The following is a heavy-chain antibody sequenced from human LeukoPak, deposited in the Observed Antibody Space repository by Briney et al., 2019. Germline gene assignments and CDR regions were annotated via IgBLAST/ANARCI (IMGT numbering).Heavy chain of an antibody. J-gene: IGHJ5*02. CDR3: ARVKYCSSTSCPRAVGWFDP. CDR1: GGSISSSSYY. Sequence: PSETLSLTCTVSGGSISSSSYYWGWIRQPPGKGLEWIGSIYYSGSTYYNPSLKSRVTISVDTSKNQFSLKLSSVTAADTAVYYCARVKYCSSTSCPRAVGWFDPWGQGTLVTVSS. V-gene: IGHV4-39*01. D-gene: IGHD2-2*01. CDR2: IYYSGST.